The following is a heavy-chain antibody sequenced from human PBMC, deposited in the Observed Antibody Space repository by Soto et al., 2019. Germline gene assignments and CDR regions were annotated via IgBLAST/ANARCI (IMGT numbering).Heavy chain of an antibody. CDR3: AKDAPPSGPTGYFDY. Sequence: GGSLRLSCAASGFTFSSYGMHWVRQAPGKGLEWVAVIWYDGSNKYYADSVKGRFTISRDNSKNTLYLQMNSLRAEDTAIYSCAKDAPPSGPTGYFDYWGQGTLVTVSS. CDR1: GFTFSSYG. CDR2: IWYDGSNK. D-gene: IGHD2-15*01. J-gene: IGHJ4*02. V-gene: IGHV3-33*06.